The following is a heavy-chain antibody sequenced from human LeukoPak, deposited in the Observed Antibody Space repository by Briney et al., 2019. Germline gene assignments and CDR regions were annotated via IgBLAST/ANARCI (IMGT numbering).Heavy chain of an antibody. CDR2: ISSSSSYI. D-gene: IGHD6-13*01. V-gene: IGHV3-21*01. J-gene: IGHJ4*02. CDR3: ARDKWQQLVDY. CDR1: GFTFSSYA. Sequence: GGSLRLSCAASGFTFSSYAMSWVRQAPGKGLEWVSSISSSSSYIYYADSVKGRFTISRDNAKNSLYLQMNSLRAEDTAVYYCARDKWQQLVDYWGQGTLVTVSS.